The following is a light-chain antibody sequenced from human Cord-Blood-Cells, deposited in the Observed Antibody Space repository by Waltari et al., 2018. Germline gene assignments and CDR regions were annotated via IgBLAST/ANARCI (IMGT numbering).Light chain of an antibody. Sequence: AIRIIQSPSSLSASTGDRVTITCRASQGISSYLAWYQQKPGKAPKLLIYAASTLQSGVPSRFSGSGSGTDFTLTISCLQSEDFATYYCQQYYSYPRTFGQGTKVEIK. CDR1: QGISSY. CDR2: AAS. CDR3: QQYYSYPRT. J-gene: IGKJ1*01. V-gene: IGKV1-8*01.